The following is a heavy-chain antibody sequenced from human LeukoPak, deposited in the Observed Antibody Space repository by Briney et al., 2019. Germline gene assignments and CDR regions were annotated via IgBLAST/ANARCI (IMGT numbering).Heavy chain of an antibody. CDR1: GFTFSSYA. D-gene: IGHD3-10*01. Sequence: GGSLRLSSAASGFTFSSYAMGWLRQAPGKGLEWVSAISGSGGSTYYADSVKGRFTISRDNSKNTLYLQMNSLRAEDTAVYYCAKEGATMVRGVIMREPYFDYWGQGTLVTVSS. J-gene: IGHJ4*02. CDR3: AKEGATMVRGVIMREPYFDY. CDR2: ISGSGGST. V-gene: IGHV3-23*01.